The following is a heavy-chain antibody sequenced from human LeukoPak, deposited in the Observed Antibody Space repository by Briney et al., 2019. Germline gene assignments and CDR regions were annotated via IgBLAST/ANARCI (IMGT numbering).Heavy chain of an antibody. Sequence: LRLSCAASGFTFSSYAMSWVRQAPGKGLEWIGEINHSGSTSYNPSLKSRVTISVDTSKNQFSLKLSSVTAADTAVYYCARLAGYYYYYYMDVWGKGTTVTVSS. CDR2: INHSGST. V-gene: IGHV4-34*09. CDR1: GFTFSSYA. J-gene: IGHJ6*03. D-gene: IGHD2-15*01. CDR3: ARLAGYYYYYYMDV.